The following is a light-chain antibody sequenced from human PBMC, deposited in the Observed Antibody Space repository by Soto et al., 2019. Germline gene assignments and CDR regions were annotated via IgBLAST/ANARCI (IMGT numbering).Light chain of an antibody. CDR1: NIGSKS. Sequence: SYVLTQPPSVSVAPGKTARITCGGTNIGSKSVHWYQQKPGQAPVLVVDDDSDRPSGIPERFSGSNSGNTATLTISRVEAGDEADYFCHVWDSSSEHVFGTGTKLTVL. V-gene: IGLV3-21*03. CDR3: HVWDSSSEHV. CDR2: DDS. J-gene: IGLJ1*01.